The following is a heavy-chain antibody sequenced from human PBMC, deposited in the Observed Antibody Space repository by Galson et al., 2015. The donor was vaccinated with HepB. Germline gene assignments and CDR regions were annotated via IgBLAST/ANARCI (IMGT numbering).Heavy chain of an antibody. V-gene: IGHV3-74*01. CDR1: GFTFSSYW. CDR3: LQVDTAMVGPQPRHAFDI. Sequence: SLRLSCAASGFTFSSYWMHWVRQAPGKGLVWVSRINSDGSSTSYADSVKGRFTISRDNAKNTLYLQMNSLRAEDTAVYYCLQVDTAMVGPQPRHAFDIWGQGTMVTVSS. D-gene: IGHD5-18*01. CDR2: INSDGSST. J-gene: IGHJ3*02.